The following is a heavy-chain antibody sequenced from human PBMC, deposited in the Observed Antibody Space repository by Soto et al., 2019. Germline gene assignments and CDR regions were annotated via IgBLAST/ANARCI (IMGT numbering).Heavy chain of an antibody. V-gene: IGHV1-69*13. D-gene: IGHD4-17*01. CDR1: GGTFRSYA. CDR3: AREGYGGNSGGGAFDI. J-gene: IGHJ3*02. CDR2: IIPIFGTA. Sequence: SVKVSFKASGGTFRSYAISWVRQAPGQGLEWMGGIIPIFGTANYAQKFQGRVTITADESTSTAYMELSSLRSEDTAVYYCAREGYGGNSGGGAFDIWGQGTMVTVSS.